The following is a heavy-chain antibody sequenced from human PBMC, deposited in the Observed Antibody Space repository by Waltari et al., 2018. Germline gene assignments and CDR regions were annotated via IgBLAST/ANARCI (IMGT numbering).Heavy chain of an antibody. V-gene: IGHV4-31*03. J-gene: IGHJ4*02. D-gene: IGHD3-10*01. CDR3: ARSYSRGVIPPFFDY. CDR2: FYYSGST. CDR1: GGSIRSDGYY. Sequence: QVQLRESGPGLVKPSQTLSLTCTVPGGSIRSDGYYWSWLRQPPGKGLEWIGYFYYSGSTYYNPSLKSRVIRSADTSKNEFSLKLSSVTAADTAVYYCARSYSRGVIPPFFDYWGQGTLVTVSS.